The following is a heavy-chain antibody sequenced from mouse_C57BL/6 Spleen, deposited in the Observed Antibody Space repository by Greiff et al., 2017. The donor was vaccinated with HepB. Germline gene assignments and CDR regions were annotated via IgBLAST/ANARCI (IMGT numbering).Heavy chain of an antibody. Sequence: VQRVESGPELVKPGASVKISCKASGYAFSSSWMNWVKQRPGKGLEWIGRIYPGDGDTNYNGKFKGKATLTADKSSSTAYMQLSSLTSEDSAVYFCANSNRYAMDYWGQGTSVTVSS. D-gene: IGHD2-5*01. CDR2: IYPGDGDT. CDR1: GYAFSSSW. V-gene: IGHV1-82*01. J-gene: IGHJ4*01. CDR3: ANSNRYAMDY.